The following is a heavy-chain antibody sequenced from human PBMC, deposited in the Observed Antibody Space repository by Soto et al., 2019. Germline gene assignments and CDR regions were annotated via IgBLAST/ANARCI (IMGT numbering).Heavy chain of an antibody. CDR2: IYYSGST. CDR1: GGSISSGDYY. J-gene: IGHJ4*02. D-gene: IGHD5-18*01. Sequence: SETLSLTCTVSGGSISSGDYYWSWIRQPPGKGLEWIGYIYYSGSTYYNPSLKSRVTISVDTSKNQFSLKLSSVTAADTAVYYCASKSYGYTFYDYWGQGTLVNVSS. V-gene: IGHV4-30-4*01. CDR3: ASKSYGYTFYDY.